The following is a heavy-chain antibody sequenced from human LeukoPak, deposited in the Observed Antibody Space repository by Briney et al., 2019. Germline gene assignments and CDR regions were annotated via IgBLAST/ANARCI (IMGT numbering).Heavy chain of an antibody. J-gene: IGHJ4*02. V-gene: IGHV4-59*01. Sequence: SETLSLTCTVSGGSITSYYWNWIRQPPGKGLEWIGYIYYSGTTNFNPSLKSRVTMSVDTSRNHYSLQLSSVTAADTALYYCARATTAYCTGGICPNFDFWGQGTLVTVSS. CDR2: IYYSGTT. CDR3: ARATTAYCTGGICPNFDF. CDR1: GGSITSYY. D-gene: IGHD2-8*02.